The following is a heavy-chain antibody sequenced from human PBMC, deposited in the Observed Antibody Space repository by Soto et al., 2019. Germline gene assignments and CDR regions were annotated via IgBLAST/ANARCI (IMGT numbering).Heavy chain of an antibody. D-gene: IGHD3-3*01. V-gene: IGHV1-69*01. CDR2: IIPIFGTA. J-gene: IGHJ4*02. CDR3: ARDSNSLRFLEWLHFDY. Sequence: ASVKVSCKASGGTFSSYAISWVRQAPGQGLEWMGGIIPIFGTANYAQKFQGRVTITADESTSTAYMELSSLRSEDTAVYYCARDSNSLRFLEWLHFDYWGQGTLVTVSS. CDR1: GGTFSSYA.